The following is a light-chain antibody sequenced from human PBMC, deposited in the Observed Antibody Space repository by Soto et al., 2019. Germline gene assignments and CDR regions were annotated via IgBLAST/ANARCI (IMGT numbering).Light chain of an antibody. V-gene: IGKV4-1*01. CDR3: QQYYNGPWT. CDR1: PSILFSSNNKNY. J-gene: IGKJ1*01. CDR2: WAS. Sequence: DIVMTLSPDSLAVSLGERATIDCHSSPSILFSSNNKNYLAWYQQKPGQPPKLLISWASTRESGVPDRFSGRGSGTDFTLTISSLQAEDVAVYYCQQYYNGPWTFGQGTKVDIK.